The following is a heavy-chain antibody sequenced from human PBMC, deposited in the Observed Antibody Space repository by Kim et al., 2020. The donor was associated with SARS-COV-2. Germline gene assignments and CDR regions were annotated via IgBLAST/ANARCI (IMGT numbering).Heavy chain of an antibody. J-gene: IGHJ6*02. V-gene: IGHV3-23*01. CDR1: GFTFSSYA. CDR2: ISGSGGHT. D-gene: IGHD2-2*01. CDR3: DIVPSGMDV. Sequence: GGSLRLSCAASGFTFSSYAMSWVRQAPGKGLEWVSAISGSGGHTYYADSVKGRFTISRDNSKNTLYLQMNSLRAEDTVVYYCDIVPSGMDVWGQGTTVTVSS.